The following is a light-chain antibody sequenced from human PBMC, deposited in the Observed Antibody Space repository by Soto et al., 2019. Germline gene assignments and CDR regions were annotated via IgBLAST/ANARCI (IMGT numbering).Light chain of an antibody. CDR1: SSDVGAYNY. J-gene: IGLJ3*02. CDR3: SSYTTATTRV. CDR2: DVS. V-gene: IGLV2-14*01. Sequence: QSVLTQPASVSGSPGQSITISCTGTSSDVGAYNYVSWYQQHPGKAPKLMIFDVSNRPSGVSNRFSGSKSGNTASLTISGLQAEDEAYYYCSSYTTATTRVFGGGTQLTVL.